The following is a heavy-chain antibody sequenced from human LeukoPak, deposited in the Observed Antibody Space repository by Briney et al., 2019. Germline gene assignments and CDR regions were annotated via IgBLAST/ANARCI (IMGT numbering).Heavy chain of an antibody. CDR3: ARDSSGWKNLDY. D-gene: IGHD6-19*01. J-gene: IGHJ4*02. CDR1: GFTFSSYS. V-gene: IGHV3-21*01. CDR2: ISSSSSYI. Sequence: PGGSLRLSCAASGFTFSSYSMNWVRQAPGKGLEWVSSISSSSSYIYYADSVKGRFTISRDNAKNSLYLQMNSLRAEDTAVYYCARDSSGWKNLDYWGQGTLVTVSS.